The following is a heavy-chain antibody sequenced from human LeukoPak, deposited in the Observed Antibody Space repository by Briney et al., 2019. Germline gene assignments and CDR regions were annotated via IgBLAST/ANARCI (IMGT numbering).Heavy chain of an antibody. Sequence: ASVKVSCKASGYTFTSYDINWVRQATGQGLEWMGRMNTNSGNTGYPQKFQGRVTMTRNTSISTAYMELSSLRSEDTAVYYCARGIGFGESRDYWGQGTLVTVSS. CDR1: GYTFTSYD. D-gene: IGHD3-10*01. J-gene: IGHJ4*02. V-gene: IGHV1-8*01. CDR2: MNTNSGNT. CDR3: ARGIGFGESRDY.